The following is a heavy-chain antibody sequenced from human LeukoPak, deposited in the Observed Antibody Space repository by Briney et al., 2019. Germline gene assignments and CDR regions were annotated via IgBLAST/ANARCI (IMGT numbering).Heavy chain of an antibody. J-gene: IGHJ6*03. CDR1: GGSISSYY. CDR2: IYYSGST. V-gene: IGHV4-59*01. CDR3: ARHPPPAMGGLDYMDV. Sequence: SETLSLTCTVSGGSISSYYWSWIRQPPGKGLEWIGYIYYSGSTNYNPSLKSRVTISVDTSKNQFSLKLSSVTAADTAVYYCARHPPPAMGGLDYMDVWGKGTTVTVSS. D-gene: IGHD3-16*01.